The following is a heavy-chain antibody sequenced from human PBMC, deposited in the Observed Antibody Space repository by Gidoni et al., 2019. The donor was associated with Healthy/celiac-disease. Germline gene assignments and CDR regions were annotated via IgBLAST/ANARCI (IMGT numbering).Heavy chain of an antibody. J-gene: IGHJ1*01. D-gene: IGHD4-17*01. V-gene: IGHV1-69*04. CDR1: GGTFSSYA. CDR2: IIPILGIA. CDR3: ARDWEATVVTTGDAEYFQH. Sequence: QVQLVQSGAEVKKPGSSVKVSCKASGGTFSSYAISWVRQAPGQGLEWMGRIIPILGIANYAQKFQGRVTITADKSTSTAYMELSSLRSEDTAVYYCARDWEATVVTTGDAEYFQHWGQGTLVTVSS.